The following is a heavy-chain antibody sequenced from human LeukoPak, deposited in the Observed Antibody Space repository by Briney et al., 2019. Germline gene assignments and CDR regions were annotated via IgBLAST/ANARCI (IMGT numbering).Heavy chain of an antibody. CDR3: ARYDSVSGPGGLDS. CDR1: GFTFSSYW. V-gene: IGHV3-74*01. D-gene: IGHD3-10*01. J-gene: IGHJ1*01. CDR2: FYSDGKS. Sequence: QPGGSLRLSCAASGFTFSSYWMHWVRQAPGKGLVWVSGFYSDGKSYYAGFVQGRSWLTRDTSQNSVHLQMNNLRVEDTAVYYCARYDSVSGPGGLDSWGQGTLVTVSS.